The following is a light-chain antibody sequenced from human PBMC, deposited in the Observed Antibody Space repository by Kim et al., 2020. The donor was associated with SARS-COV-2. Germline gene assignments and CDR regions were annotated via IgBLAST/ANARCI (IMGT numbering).Light chain of an antibody. CDR1: SGDVGAYDF. J-gene: IGLJ1*01. CDR2: YVT. Sequence: GQSITISCTGTSGDVGAYDFVSWYQQHPGKAPKLMIYYVTSRPSGVSNRFSGSKSGNTASLTISGLQPADEADYYCCSYTNTRTYVFGTGTKVTVL. V-gene: IGLV2-14*03. CDR3: CSYTNTRTYV.